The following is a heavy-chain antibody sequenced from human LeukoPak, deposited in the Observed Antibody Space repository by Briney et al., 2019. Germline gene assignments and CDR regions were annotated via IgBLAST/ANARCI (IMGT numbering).Heavy chain of an antibody. CDR1: GGSFSGYY. CDR3: ARDRLTMVRGAMDV. Sequence: PSETLSLTCAVYGGSFSGYYWSWIRQPAGKGLEWIGRIYTSGSTNYNPSLKSRVTISVDTSKNQFSLKLSSVAAADTAVYYCARDRLTMVRGAMDVWGKGTTVTISS. V-gene: IGHV4-4*07. D-gene: IGHD3-10*01. CDR2: IYTSGST. J-gene: IGHJ6*04.